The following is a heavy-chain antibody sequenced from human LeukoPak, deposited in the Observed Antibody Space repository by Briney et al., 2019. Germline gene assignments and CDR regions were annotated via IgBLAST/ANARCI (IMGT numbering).Heavy chain of an antibody. D-gene: IGHD3-22*01. CDR1: GGSFSGYY. J-gene: IGHJ4*02. CDR3: ARDNDSSGTPQRTFDY. CDR2: INHSGST. Sequence: SETLSLTCAVYGGSFSGYYWSWLRQPPGKGLEWIGEINHSGSTNYNPSLKSRVTISVDTSKNQFSLKLSSVTAADTAVYYCARDNDSSGTPQRTFDYWGQGTLVTVSS. V-gene: IGHV4-34*01.